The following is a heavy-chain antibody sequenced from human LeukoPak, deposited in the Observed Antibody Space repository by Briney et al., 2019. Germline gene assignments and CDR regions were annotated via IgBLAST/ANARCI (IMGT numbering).Heavy chain of an antibody. J-gene: IGHJ3*02. CDR2: IYYSGST. CDR3: ARDRRVTMFYLDI. Sequence: PSETLSLTCTVSGGSISSSSYYWGWIRQPPGKGLEWIGSIYYSGSTYYNPSLKSRVTISVDTSKNQFSLKLSSVTAADTAVYYCARDRRVTMFYLDIWGQGTMVTDPS. D-gene: IGHD3-10*02. V-gene: IGHV4-39*07. CDR1: GGSISSSSYY.